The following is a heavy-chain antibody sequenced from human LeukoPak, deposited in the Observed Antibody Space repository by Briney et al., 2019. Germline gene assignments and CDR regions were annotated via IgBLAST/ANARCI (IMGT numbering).Heavy chain of an antibody. CDR2: INNDGSGT. V-gene: IGHV3-74*01. CDR1: GFTLSSYW. CDR3: ATVGAIAVDGFDI. J-gene: IGHJ3*02. D-gene: IGHD2-21*01. Sequence: GGSLRLSCAASGFTLSSYWMQWVRQAPGKGLVWVSRINNDGSGTTYADSVKGRFTISRDNAKNSVYLQMNSLRAEDSAVYYCATVGAIAVDGFDIWGQGTMVTVSS.